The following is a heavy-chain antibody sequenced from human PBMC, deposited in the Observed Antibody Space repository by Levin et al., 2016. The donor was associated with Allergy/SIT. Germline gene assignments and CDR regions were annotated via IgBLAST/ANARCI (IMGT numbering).Heavy chain of an antibody. CDR3: AKGGDYGDYPGGFDP. CDR2: INSDGSST. D-gene: IGHD4-17*01. J-gene: IGHJ5*02. Sequence: VRQAPGKGLVWVSRINSDGSSTSYADSVKGRFTISRDNSKNTLYLQMNSLRAEDTAVYYCAKGGDYGDYPGGFDPWGQGTLVTVSS. V-gene: IGHV3-74*01.